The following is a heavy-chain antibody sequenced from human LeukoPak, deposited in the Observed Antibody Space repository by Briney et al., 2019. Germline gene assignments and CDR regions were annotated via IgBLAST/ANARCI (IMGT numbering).Heavy chain of an antibody. V-gene: IGHV4-59*08. Sequence: SETLSLTCTVSGGSISSYYWSWIRQPPGKGLEWIGYIYYSGSTNYNPSLKSRVTISVDTSKNQFTLKLSSVTAADAAVYYCERYSGYFGYWGQGTLVTVSS. CDR3: ERYSGYFGY. CDR1: GGSISSYY. J-gene: IGHJ4*02. CDR2: IYYSGST. D-gene: IGHD1-26*01.